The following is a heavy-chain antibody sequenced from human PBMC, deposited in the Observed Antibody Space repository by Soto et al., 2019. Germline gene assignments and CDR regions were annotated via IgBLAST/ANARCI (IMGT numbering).Heavy chain of an antibody. J-gene: IGHJ4*02. CDR2: RYYSEST. Sequence: PSETLSLTCTVSCGSITTGGYYWSWIRQLPGKGLEWIGHRYYSESTYYNPSLKSRVSISLDTSKNQFSLELSFVTAADTAMYYCARTKCSGGSCYSWSLDYWGQGTPVTV. CDR1: CGSITTGGYY. CDR3: ARTKCSGGSCYSWSLDY. V-gene: IGHV4-31*03. D-gene: IGHD2-15*01.